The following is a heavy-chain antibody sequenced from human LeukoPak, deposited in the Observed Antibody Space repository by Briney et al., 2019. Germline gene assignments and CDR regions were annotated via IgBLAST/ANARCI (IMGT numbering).Heavy chain of an antibody. CDR1: GFTFSSYA. V-gene: IGHV3-23*01. CDR3: AKDLRTGYSSSWRYY. Sequence: GGSLRLSCAASGFTFSSYAMSWVRQAPGMGLEWVSSIGSSGDITYYADSVKGRFTISRDNSKNTLYLQMNSLRAEDTAVYYCAKDLRTGYSSSWRYYWGQGTLVTVSS. D-gene: IGHD6-13*01. J-gene: IGHJ4*02. CDR2: IGSSGDIT.